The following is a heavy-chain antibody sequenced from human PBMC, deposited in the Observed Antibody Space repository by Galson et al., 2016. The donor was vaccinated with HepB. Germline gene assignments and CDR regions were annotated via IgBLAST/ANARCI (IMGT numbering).Heavy chain of an antibody. Sequence: SLRLSCAASGFAFRTYWMGWVRQAPGKGLEWVANIKQDGSAKYYVDSVKGRFTISRDDYENSVYLQMNSLRPEDTAVYYCARETGGWDKLRWYFDLWGRGTLVTVSS. J-gene: IGHJ2*01. D-gene: IGHD1-26*01. CDR3: ARETGGWDKLRWYFDL. CDR1: GFAFRTYW. V-gene: IGHV3-7*05. CDR2: IKQDGSAK.